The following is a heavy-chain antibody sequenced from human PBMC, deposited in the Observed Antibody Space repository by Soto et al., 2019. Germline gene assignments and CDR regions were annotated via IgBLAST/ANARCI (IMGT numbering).Heavy chain of an antibody. D-gene: IGHD3-22*01. V-gene: IGHV3-33*01. Sequence: QVQLVESGGGVVQSGRSLRLSCAASGFTFTSYGMHWVRQAPGQGLEWVAVIWYHGRNEYYADSVKGRFTISRDNSKNTVYLQMNSLRAEDTAVYYCARDDDTSGHCSKFHYWGQGTQVTVSS. CDR1: GFTFTSYG. CDR2: IWYHGRNE. CDR3: ARDDDTSGHCSKFHY. J-gene: IGHJ4*02.